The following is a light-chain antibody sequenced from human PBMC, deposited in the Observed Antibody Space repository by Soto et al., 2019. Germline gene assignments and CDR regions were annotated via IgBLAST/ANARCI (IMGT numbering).Light chain of an antibody. Sequence: DIQMTQSPSSLSASVGDRVTITCRASQSISTHLNWYQQKPGKAPKLLIHAAISLQRGVPSRFSGSGSGTDFTLTISSLQFEDFATYYCQQSYSTPTFGQGTKVEI. V-gene: IGKV1-39*01. CDR2: AAI. J-gene: IGKJ1*01. CDR3: QQSYSTPT. CDR1: QSISTH.